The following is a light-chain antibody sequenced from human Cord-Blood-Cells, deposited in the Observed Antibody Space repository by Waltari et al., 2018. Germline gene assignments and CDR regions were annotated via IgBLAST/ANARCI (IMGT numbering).Light chain of an antibody. CDR1: SSNIGAGYD. Sequence: QSVLTQPPSVSGAPGQRVTISCTGCSSNIGAGYDVHWYQQLPGTAPKLLIYGNSNRPSGVPDRFSGSKSVTSASLAITGLQAEDEADYYCQSYDSSLSGSVFGGGTKLTVL. J-gene: IGLJ2*01. CDR2: GNS. CDR3: QSYDSSLSGSV. V-gene: IGLV1-40*01.